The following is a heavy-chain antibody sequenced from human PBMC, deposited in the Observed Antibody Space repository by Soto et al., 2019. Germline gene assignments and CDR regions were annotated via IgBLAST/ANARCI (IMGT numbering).Heavy chain of an antibody. D-gene: IGHD3-3*02. Sequence: QVQLVQSGAEVKKPGSSVKVSCKASGDTFSTYTITWVRQAPGQGLEWMGVIIPRSGTSNYAQKFQGRVTITADESTSTAYMERSGVRSEDTAFYYCAREGRVLAPSTVTADNDDSAMDVWGPGTTVTVSS. J-gene: IGHJ6*02. CDR3: AREGRVLAPSTVTADNDDSAMDV. V-gene: IGHV1-69*12. CDR2: IIPRSGTS. CDR1: GDTFSTYT.